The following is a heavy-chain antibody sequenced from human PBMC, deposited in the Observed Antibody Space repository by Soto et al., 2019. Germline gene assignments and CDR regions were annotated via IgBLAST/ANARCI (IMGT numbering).Heavy chain of an antibody. CDR1: GFTFSSYG. CDR2: IWYDGSNK. CDR3: ARDPEYSSNGGIDY. J-gene: IGHJ4*02. D-gene: IGHD6-6*01. V-gene: IGHV3-33*01. Sequence: GGSLRLSCAASGFTFSSYGMHWVRQAPGKGLEWVAVIWYDGSNKYYADSVKGRFTISRDNSKNTLYLQMNSLRAEDTAVYYCARDPEYSSNGGIDYWGQGTLVTVSS.